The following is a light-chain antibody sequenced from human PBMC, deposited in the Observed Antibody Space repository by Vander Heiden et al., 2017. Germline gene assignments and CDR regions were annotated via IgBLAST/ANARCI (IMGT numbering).Light chain of an antibody. J-gene: IGLJ2*01. CDR3: QAWTTTTSAV. CDR1: KLGDKN. V-gene: IGLV3-1*01. Sequence: SYELSQPVSVSVSPGQTATITCPGEKLGDKNVCWYHQKAGQSPVLIIYQHSRRPSGIPDRFSGTTSENTATLTIVGTQTMDESDYYCQAWTTTTSAVFGGGTRLTVL. CDR2: QHS.